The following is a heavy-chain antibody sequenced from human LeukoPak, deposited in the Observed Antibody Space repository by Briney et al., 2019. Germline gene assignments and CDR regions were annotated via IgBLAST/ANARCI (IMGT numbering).Heavy chain of an antibody. CDR3: ARRRGDSSCVDP. D-gene: IGHD6-13*01. J-gene: IGHJ5*02. CDR2: IYHSGGT. CDR1: GGSINSYY. Sequence: PSETLSLTCTVSGGSINSYYWVWIRQPPGKGLEWIGNIYHSGGTYYNPSLKSRVTISVDKSKNQFSLKLSSVTAADTAVYYCARRRGDSSCVDPWGQGTLVTVSS. V-gene: IGHV4-39*01.